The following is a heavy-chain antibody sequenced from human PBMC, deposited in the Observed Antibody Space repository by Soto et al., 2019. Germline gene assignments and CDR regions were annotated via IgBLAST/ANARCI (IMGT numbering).Heavy chain of an antibody. CDR2: ISDSGST. J-gene: IGHJ5*02. D-gene: IGHD3-22*01. CDR3: ARRNRSGFSYWLDT. CDR1: GGSLRGGYY. V-gene: IGHV4-31*03. Sequence: LSLTRSVSGGSLRGGYYYSWIRQNPGQALEWIGTISDSGSTSYYPSLKSRLTISVDTSKNQLSLNLRSVTAADTAVYYCARRNRSGFSYWLDTWGEGTLVTVSS.